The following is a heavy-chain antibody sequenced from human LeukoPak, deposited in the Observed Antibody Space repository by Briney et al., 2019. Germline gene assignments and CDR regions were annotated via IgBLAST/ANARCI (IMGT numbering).Heavy chain of an antibody. CDR1: GYSFTNYG. CDR2: INANNGNT. CDR3: ARAAPRDCTNGICWVDY. J-gene: IGHJ4*02. D-gene: IGHD2-8*01. V-gene: IGHV1-18*01. Sequence: VASXXXSCKASGYSFTNYGFTWVRQAPGQGLEWMGWINANNGNTNYAQRLQGRVTMTIDTSTNTAYMELRSLRSDDTAVYYCARAAPRDCTNGICWVDYWGQGTLVTVSS.